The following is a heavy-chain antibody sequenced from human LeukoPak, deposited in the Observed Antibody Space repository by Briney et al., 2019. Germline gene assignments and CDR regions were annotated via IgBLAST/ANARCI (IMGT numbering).Heavy chain of an antibody. V-gene: IGHV3-23*01. CDR2: IGGSGSST. CDR3: AKRAFSGSYYSAFDV. CDR1: GFTFSSYW. J-gene: IGHJ3*01. Sequence: PGGSLRLSCAASGFTFSSYWMSWVRQAPGKGLEWVSGIGGSGSSTYYADSVKGRFTISRDNSRNTLYLQMNSLTAEDTAVYYCAKRAFSGSYYSAFDVWGQGTMVTVSS. D-gene: IGHD1-26*01.